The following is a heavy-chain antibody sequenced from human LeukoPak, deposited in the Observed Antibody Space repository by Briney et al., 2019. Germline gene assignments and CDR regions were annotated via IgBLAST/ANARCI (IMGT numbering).Heavy chain of an antibody. CDR3: ARIITTPSADAFDI. J-gene: IGHJ3*02. V-gene: IGHV1-2*02. CDR2: INPNSGGT. Sequence: ASVKVSRKASGYTFTGYYMHWVRQAPGQGLEWMGWINPNSGGTNYAQKFQGRVTMTRDTSISTAYMELSRLRSDDTAVYYCARIITTPSADAFDIWGQGTMVTVSS. CDR1: GYTFTGYY. D-gene: IGHD3-3*01.